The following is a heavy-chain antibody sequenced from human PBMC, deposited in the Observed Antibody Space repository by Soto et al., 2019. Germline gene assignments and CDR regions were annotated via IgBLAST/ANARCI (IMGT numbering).Heavy chain of an antibody. V-gene: IGHV4-30-2*01. J-gene: IGHJ5*02. CDR1: GGSISSGGYS. Sequence: SETLSLTCAVSGGSISSGGYSWSWIRQPPGKGLEWIGYIYHSGSTYYNPSLKSRVTISVDRSKNQFSLKLSSVTAADTAVYYCARDRGWLWGCWLGPWGQGTLVTVGS. CDR2: IYHSGST. D-gene: IGHD3-22*01. CDR3: ARDRGWLWGCWLGP.